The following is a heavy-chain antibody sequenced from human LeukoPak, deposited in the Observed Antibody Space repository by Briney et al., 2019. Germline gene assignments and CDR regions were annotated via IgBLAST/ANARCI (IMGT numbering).Heavy chain of an antibody. J-gene: IGHJ4*02. D-gene: IGHD6-6*01. Sequence: GGSLRLSSAASGFTFNSYSMNWFRQAPGKGLEWVSYVSSVSSSMYYADSVKGRFTISRDNAKNLLYLQMNGLRDDDTAVYYCARGRSTSSWECDYWGQGTLVTVSS. CDR1: GFTFNSYS. CDR2: VSSVSSSM. CDR3: ARGRSTSSWECDY. V-gene: IGHV3-48*02.